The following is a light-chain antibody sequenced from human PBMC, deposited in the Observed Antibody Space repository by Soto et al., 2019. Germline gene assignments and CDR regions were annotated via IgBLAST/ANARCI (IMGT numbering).Light chain of an antibody. V-gene: IGKV3-20*01. J-gene: IGKJ1*01. CDR3: QQYGGSPWT. CDR2: GVS. CDR1: QSVSSSY. Sequence: EIVLTQSPATLSLSPGEGATLSCRASQSVSSSYLAWYQQKPGQAPRLLIYGVSTRATGTPDRFSASGSGTDFTLTINRLEREDFAVYYCQQYGGSPWTFGQGTKVDI.